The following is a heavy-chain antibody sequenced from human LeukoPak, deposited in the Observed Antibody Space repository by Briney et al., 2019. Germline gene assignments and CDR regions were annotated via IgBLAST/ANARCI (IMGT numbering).Heavy chain of an antibody. Sequence: SETLSLTCTVSGGSISSYYWSWIRQPPGKGLEWIGYIYYSGSTYYNPSLKSRVTISVDTSKNQFSLKLSSVTAADTAVYYCALAVAATDAFDIWGQGTMVTVSS. D-gene: IGHD6-19*01. CDR1: GGSISSYY. CDR2: IYYSGST. CDR3: ALAVAATDAFDI. J-gene: IGHJ3*02. V-gene: IGHV4-59*08.